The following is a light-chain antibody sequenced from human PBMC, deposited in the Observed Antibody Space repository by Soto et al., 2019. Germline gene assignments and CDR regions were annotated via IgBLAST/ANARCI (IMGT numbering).Light chain of an antibody. V-gene: IGKV3-20*01. Sequence: IAITQSPATLSVSPGERATLSCRASQSVSSNLAWYQQKPGQAPRLLIYAISYRATGIPARFSGSGSGTDFTLTISRLEPEDFAVYYCQQYGGSPRTFGQGTKVDIK. CDR3: QQYGGSPRT. CDR1: QSVSSN. CDR2: AIS. J-gene: IGKJ1*01.